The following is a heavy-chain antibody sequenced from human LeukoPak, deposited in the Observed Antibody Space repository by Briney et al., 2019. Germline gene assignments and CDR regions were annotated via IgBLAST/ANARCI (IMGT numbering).Heavy chain of an antibody. V-gene: IGHV2-70*11. CDR1: GFSLSTSGMC. Sequence: SGPTLVKPTQTLTLTCTFSGFSLSTSGMCVSWIRQPPGKALEWLARIDWDDDKYYSTSLKTRLTISKDTSKNQVVLTMTNMDPVDTATYYCARTLYDILTGWYYFDYWGQGTLVTVSS. CDR2: IDWDDDK. J-gene: IGHJ4*02. CDR3: ARTLYDILTGWYYFDY. D-gene: IGHD3-9*01.